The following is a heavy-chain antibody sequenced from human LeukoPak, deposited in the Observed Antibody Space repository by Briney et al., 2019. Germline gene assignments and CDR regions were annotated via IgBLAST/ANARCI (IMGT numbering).Heavy chain of an antibody. V-gene: IGHV4-34*01. J-gene: IGHJ4*03. CDR3: ARAERYSSGGHLGN. CDR1: GGSFSGYC. Sequence: SETLSLTCAVYGGSFSGYCWSWIRQPPGKGLEWNGGINHSASSNNKTLLKSRVTISVGTHRKQFALNVSAVDAADRGGYYCARAERYSSGGHLGNRGQGTLGNGS. D-gene: IGHD6-19*01. CDR2: INHSASS.